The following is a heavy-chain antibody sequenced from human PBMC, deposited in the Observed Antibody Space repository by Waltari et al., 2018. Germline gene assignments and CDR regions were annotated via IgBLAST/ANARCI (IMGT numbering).Heavy chain of an antibody. CDR3: ARQTYSITYYFDS. CDR2: IFGSSGHT. Sequence: QVQLQESGPGLVKPSETLSLTCGVSGGSLSGGDDWSWIRQPPGKGLEWIGYIFGSSGHTNYSPSLKNRVTISKDTSKNQFSLKLSSVTAADTAIYYCARQTYSITYYFDSWGQGVLVTVSS. D-gene: IGHD4-4*01. V-gene: IGHV4-38-2*01. CDR1: GGSLSGGDD. J-gene: IGHJ4*02.